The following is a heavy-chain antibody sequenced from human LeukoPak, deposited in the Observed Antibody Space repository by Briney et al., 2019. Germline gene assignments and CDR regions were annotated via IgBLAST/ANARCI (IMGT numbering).Heavy chain of an antibody. J-gene: IGHJ4*02. V-gene: IGHV3-7*01. CDR2: IKQDGSEK. CDR1: GFTFSSYW. CDR3: ARAYYDFWSGHEDYSFDY. Sequence: GGSLRLSCAASGFTFSSYWMSWVRQAPGKGLEWVANIKQDGSEKYYVDSVKGRFTISRDNAKNSLYLQMNNLRVEDTAVYYCARAYYDFWSGHEDYSFDYWGQGTLVTVSS. D-gene: IGHD3-3*01.